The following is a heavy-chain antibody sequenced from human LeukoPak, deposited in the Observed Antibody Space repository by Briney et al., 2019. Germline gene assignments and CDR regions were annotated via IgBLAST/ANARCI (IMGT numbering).Heavy chain of an antibody. J-gene: IGHJ3*02. CDR3: ASHYFDDAFDI. D-gene: IGHD3-10*01. V-gene: IGHV4-39*01. Sequence: PSETLSLTCAVSGGSIVGSYFYWGWIRQAPGKGLEWLGTVYHSGSPYYNPSLNGRVTISGDTSKNQFSLKLSSVTAADTAVYYCASHYFDDAFDIWGRGTMVTVSS. CDR2: VYHSGSP. CDR1: GGSIVGSYFY.